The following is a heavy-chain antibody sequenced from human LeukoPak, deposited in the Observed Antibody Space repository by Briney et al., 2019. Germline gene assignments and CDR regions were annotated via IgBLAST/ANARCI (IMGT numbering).Heavy chain of an antibody. CDR1: GGSISSSSYY. Sequence: SESLSLTCTVSGGSISSSSYYWGWIRQPPGKGLEWIGSIYYSGSTYYNPSLKSRVTFSVDTSKNRFSLKLSSVTAADTAVYYCARQRAYFGVVTYLVYFDYWGQGTLVTVSS. CDR2: IYYSGST. J-gene: IGHJ4*02. D-gene: IGHD3-3*01. CDR3: ARQRAYFGVVTYLVYFDY. V-gene: IGHV4-39*01.